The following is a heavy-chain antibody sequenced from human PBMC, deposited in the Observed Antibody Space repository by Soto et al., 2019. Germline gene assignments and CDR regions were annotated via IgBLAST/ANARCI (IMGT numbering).Heavy chain of an antibody. Sequence: PVDSLTISCKGSGYSFTSYWVGWVRQMPGKGLEWMGIIYPGDSDTRYSPSFQGQVTISADKSISTAYLQWSSLKASDTAMYYCARKVGATAFGPWGQGTMVTVSS. V-gene: IGHV5-51*01. CDR1: GYSFTSYW. CDR3: ARKVGATAFGP. CDR2: IYPGDSDT. D-gene: IGHD1-26*01. J-gene: IGHJ5*02.